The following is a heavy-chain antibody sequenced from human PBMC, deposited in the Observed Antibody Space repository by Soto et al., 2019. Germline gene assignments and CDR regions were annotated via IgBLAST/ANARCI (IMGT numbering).Heavy chain of an antibody. CDR3: ARGDPAVVPAAMNY. V-gene: IGHV1-69*10. CDR1: GGTFSSYA. J-gene: IGHJ4*02. Sequence: ASVKVSCKASGGTFSSYAISWVRQAPGQGLEWMGGIIPILGIANYAQKFQGRVTITADKSTSTAYMELSSLRSEDTAVYYCARGDPAVVPAAMNYWGQGTLVTVSS. D-gene: IGHD2-2*01. CDR2: IIPILGIA.